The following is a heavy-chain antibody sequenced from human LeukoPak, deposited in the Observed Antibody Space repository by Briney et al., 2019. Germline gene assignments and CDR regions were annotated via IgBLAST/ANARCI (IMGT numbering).Heavy chain of an antibody. D-gene: IGHD3-22*01. Sequence: SETLSLTCTVSGGSINSYYWSWIRQPPGKGLQWIGCIHYSGSTNYNPSLKSRVTISVDTSKNQFSLRLNSVTATDTAMYYCARGPYSYDSSGCFDYWGQGALVTVSS. V-gene: IGHV4-59*08. J-gene: IGHJ4*02. CDR1: GGSINSYY. CDR2: IHYSGST. CDR3: ARGPYSYDSSGCFDY.